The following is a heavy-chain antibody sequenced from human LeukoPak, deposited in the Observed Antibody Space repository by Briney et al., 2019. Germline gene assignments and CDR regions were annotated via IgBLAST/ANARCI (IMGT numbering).Heavy chain of an antibody. CDR2: VHYTWNT. J-gene: IGHJ6*02. CDR3: ARVASKGGMDV. CDR1: GGSIGSYH. D-gene: IGHD2-15*01. Sequence: PSETLSLTCSVSGGSIGSYHWSWIRQPPGKGLEWIGHVHYTWNTKYNPSLTGRVSISLNRSKNQFSLSLSSLTAADTAVYYCARVASKGGMDVWGQGTTVIVSS. V-gene: IGHV4-59*01.